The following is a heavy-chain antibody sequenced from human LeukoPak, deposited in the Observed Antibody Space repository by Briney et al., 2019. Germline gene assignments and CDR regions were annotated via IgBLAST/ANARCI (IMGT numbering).Heavy chain of an antibody. CDR2: INHSGST. D-gene: IGHD3-10*01. J-gene: IGHJ6*03. V-gene: IGHV4-34*01. CDR3: ARHGYYGSGNYMDV. Sequence: SETLSLTCAVYGGSFSGYYWSWIRQPPGKGLEWIGEINHSGSTNYNPSLKSRVTISVDTSKNQFSLKLSPVTAADTAEYYCARHGYYGSGNYMDVWGKGTTVTISS. CDR1: GGSFSGYY.